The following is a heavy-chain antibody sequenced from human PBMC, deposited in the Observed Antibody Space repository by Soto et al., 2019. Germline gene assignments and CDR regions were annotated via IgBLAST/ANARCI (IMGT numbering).Heavy chain of an antibody. D-gene: IGHD2-8*01. J-gene: IGHJ6*02. CDR3: ARGDSTDCSNGVCSFFYNHDMDV. CDR1: GYSFTDYH. CDR2: INPKSGGT. V-gene: IGHV1-2*04. Sequence: GASVKVSCRASGYSFTDYHIHWVRQAPGQGLEWLGRINPKSGGTSTAQKFQGWVTMTTDTSISTASMELTRLTSDDTAIYYCARGDSTDCSNGVCSFFYNHDMDVWGQGTTVTVSS.